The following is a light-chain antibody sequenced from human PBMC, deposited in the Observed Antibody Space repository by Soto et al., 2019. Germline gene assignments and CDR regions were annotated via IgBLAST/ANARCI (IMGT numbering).Light chain of an antibody. CDR3: QQYNTYPWT. CDR2: DAS. Sequence: EIVLTQSPATLSLSPGERATLSCRASQSFSSYLAWYQQKPGQAPRLLIYDASNRATGIPARFSGSGSGTEFTLTISSLQPDDFATYYCQQYNTYPWTFGQGTKVDIK. V-gene: IGKV3-11*01. CDR1: QSFSSY. J-gene: IGKJ1*01.